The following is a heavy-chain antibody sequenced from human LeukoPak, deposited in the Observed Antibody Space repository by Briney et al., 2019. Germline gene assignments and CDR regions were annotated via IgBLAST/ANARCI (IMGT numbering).Heavy chain of an antibody. CDR1: GFSVSSSF. CDR2: IYSIGST. Sequence: PGGSLRLSCAASGFSVSSSFMSWVRQAPGKGLEWVSVIYSIGSTFYADSLKGRFTISRDNSRNTLYLQMNSLRAEDTAVYYCAKGKAGPFDYWGQGTLVTVSS. J-gene: IGHJ4*02. D-gene: IGHD6-13*01. V-gene: IGHV3-53*01. CDR3: AKGKAGPFDY.